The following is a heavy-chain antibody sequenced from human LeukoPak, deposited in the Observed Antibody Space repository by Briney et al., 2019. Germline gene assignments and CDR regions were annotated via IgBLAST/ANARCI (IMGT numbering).Heavy chain of an antibody. J-gene: IGHJ4*02. V-gene: IGHV4-30-2*01. CDR1: GGSISSGGYY. D-gene: IGHD1-26*01. Sequence: PSQTLSLTCTVSGGSISSGGYYWSWIRQPPGKGLEWIGYIYHSGSTYYNPSLKSRVTISVDRSKNQFSLKLSSVTAADTAVYYCARGQGSTGNYWGQGTLVTVSS. CDR3: ARGQGSTGNY. CDR2: IYHSGST.